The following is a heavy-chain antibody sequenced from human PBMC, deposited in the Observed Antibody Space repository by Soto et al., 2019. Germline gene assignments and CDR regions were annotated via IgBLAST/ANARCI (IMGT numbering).Heavy chain of an antibody. CDR2: IWYDGSNK. D-gene: IGHD6-13*01. Sequence: GSLRLSCAASGFTFSSYGMHWVRQAPGKGLEWVAVIWYDGSNKYYADSVKGRFTISRDNSKNTLYLQMNSLRAEDTAVYYCARDLVPRSRYSKTQGSYSGMDVWGQGTTVTVSS. V-gene: IGHV3-33*01. CDR1: GFTFSSYG. CDR3: ARDLVPRSRYSKTQGSYSGMDV. J-gene: IGHJ6*02.